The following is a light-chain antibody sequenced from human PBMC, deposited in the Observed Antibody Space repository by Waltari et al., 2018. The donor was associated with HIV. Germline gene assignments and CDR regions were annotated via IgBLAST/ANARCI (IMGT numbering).Light chain of an antibody. J-gene: IGLJ2*01. CDR3: ASWDDSLNGPV. CDR1: PSTIGRNT. CDR2: GKN. V-gene: IGLV1-44*01. Sequence: QSVLTQPPSASGTPEQRVTISCSGSPSTIGRNTLSWFQQFPGTAPKVLIYGKNQRPSGVPDRFSGSKSGTSASLAISGLQSEDEADYYCASWDDSLNGPVFGGGTKLTVV.